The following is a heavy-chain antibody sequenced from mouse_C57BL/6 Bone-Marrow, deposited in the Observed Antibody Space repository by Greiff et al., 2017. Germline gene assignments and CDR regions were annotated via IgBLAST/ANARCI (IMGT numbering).Heavy chain of an antibody. D-gene: IGHD1-2*01. J-gene: IGHJ2*01. Sequence: VQLQQPGAELVKPGASVKMSCKASGYTFTSYCITWVKQRPGQGLEWIGEIYPGSGSTNYNEKFKSKATLTVDTSSSTAYMQLSSLTSEDSAVYYCARRRFVTADFDYWGQGTTLTVSS. CDR1: GYTFTSYC. CDR2: IYPGSGST. CDR3: ARRRFVTADFDY. V-gene: IGHV1-55*01.